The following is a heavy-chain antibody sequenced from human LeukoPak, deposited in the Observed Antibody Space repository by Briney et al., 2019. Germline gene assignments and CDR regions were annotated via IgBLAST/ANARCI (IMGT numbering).Heavy chain of an antibody. V-gene: IGHV3-23*01. CDR3: AKDSVLRYFDWFISLDAFDI. CDR2: ISGSGGST. D-gene: IGHD3-9*01. Sequence: GGSLRLSCAASGFTFSSYAMSWVRQAPGKGLEWVSAISGSGGSTYYADSVKGRFTISRDNSKNTLYLQMNSLRAVDTAVYYCAKDSVLRYFDWFISLDAFDIWGQGTMVTVSS. CDR1: GFTFSSYA. J-gene: IGHJ3*02.